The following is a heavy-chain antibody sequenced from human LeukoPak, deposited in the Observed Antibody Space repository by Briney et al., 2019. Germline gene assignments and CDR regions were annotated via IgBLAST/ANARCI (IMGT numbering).Heavy chain of an antibody. V-gene: IGHV3-21*01. CDR3: ASSSSGSGTFFDY. Sequence: PGGSLRLSCAASGFTFSSYSMNWVRQAPGKGLEWVSFISSSSSYIYYADSVKGRFTISRDNAKNSLYLQMNSLRAEDTAVYYCASSSSGSGTFFDYWGQGTLVTVSS. J-gene: IGHJ4*02. CDR1: GFTFSSYS. CDR2: ISSSSSYI. D-gene: IGHD6-19*01.